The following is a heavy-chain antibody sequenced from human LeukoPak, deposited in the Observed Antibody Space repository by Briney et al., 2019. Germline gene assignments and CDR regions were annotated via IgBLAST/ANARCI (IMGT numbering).Heavy chain of an antibody. V-gene: IGHV3-64*01. J-gene: IGHJ6*03. CDR3: ARDHYDFWSGSSYYYYYMDV. CDR2: ISSNGGST. Sequence: PGGSLRLSCAASGFTFSSYAMHWVRQAPGKGLEYVSAISSNGGSTYYANSVKGRFTISRDNSKNTLYLQMGSLRAEDMAVYYCARDHYDFWSGSSYYYYYMDVWGKGTTVTVSS. CDR1: GFTFSSYA. D-gene: IGHD3-3*01.